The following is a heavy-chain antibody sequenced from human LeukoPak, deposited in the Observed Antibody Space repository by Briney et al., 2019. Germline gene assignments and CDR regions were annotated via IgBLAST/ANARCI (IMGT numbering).Heavy chain of an antibody. Sequence: ASVKVSCKASGYTFTSYGISWVRQAPGQGLEWMGWISAYNGNTNYAQKLQGRVTMTTDTSTSTAYMELRSLRSDDTAVYYCASKGSYYDSSGFYYFDYWGQGTLVTVSS. CDR1: GYTFTSYG. J-gene: IGHJ4*02. V-gene: IGHV1-18*01. CDR3: ASKGSYYDSSGFYYFDY. D-gene: IGHD3-22*01. CDR2: ISAYNGNT.